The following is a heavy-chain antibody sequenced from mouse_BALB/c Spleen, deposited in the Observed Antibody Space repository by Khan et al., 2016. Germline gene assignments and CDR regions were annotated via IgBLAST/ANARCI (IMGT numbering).Heavy chain of an antibody. Sequence: EVELVESGGGLVKPGGSLKLSCAASGFTFSDYYMYWVRQTPEKRLEWVATISDGGNYTYYPDSVKGRFTISRDNAKKNLYLQMSSLKSEDTAMYDCARGLDWCFDVWGAGTTVTVSS. CDR2: ISDGGNYT. V-gene: IGHV5-4*02. CDR1: GFTFSDYY. J-gene: IGHJ1*01. CDR3: ARGLDWCFDV.